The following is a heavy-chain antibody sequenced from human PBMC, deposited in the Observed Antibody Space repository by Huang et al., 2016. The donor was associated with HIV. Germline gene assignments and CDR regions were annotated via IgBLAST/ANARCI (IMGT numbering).Heavy chain of an antibody. CDR2: IYYSGST. V-gene: IGHV4-59*11. D-gene: IGHD2-2*01. J-gene: IGHJ5*02. Sequence: QVQLQESGPGLVKPSETLSLTCTVSGGSISSHYWSWIRQPPGKGLEWIGSIYYSGSTNYNPSLKRRVTISVDTSKNQFSLKLSSVTAADTAVYYCASTTRFDPWGQGTLVTVSS. CDR1: GGSISSHY. CDR3: ASTTRFDP.